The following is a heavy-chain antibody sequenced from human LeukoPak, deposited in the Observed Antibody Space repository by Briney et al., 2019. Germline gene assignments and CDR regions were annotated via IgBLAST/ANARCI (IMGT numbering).Heavy chain of an antibody. CDR2: IYYGGTT. CDR1: GDSISNNNYY. J-gene: IGHJ6*03. V-gene: IGHV4-39*01. D-gene: IGHD5-24*01. CDR3: ARLRDGYNLGLYFYYMDV. Sequence: SETLSLTCTVSGDSISNNNYYWGWIRQPPGKGLEWIGSIYYGGTTYYNSSLKSRVTISVDTSKNQFSLRLSSVTAADTAVYYCARLRDGYNLGLYFYYMDVWGKGTTVTISS.